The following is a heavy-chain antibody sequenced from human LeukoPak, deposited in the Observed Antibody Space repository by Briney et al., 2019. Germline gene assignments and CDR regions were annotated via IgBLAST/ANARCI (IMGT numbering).Heavy chain of an antibody. Sequence: GASVKVSCKASGYTFTSYGISWVRQAPGQGLEWMGWISAYNGNTNYAQKLQGRVTTTRDTSTSTVYMELSSLRSEDTAVYYCARDWDIIAAAMGDLDYWGQGTLVTVSS. V-gene: IGHV1-18*01. D-gene: IGHD6-13*01. CDR3: ARDWDIIAAAMGDLDY. CDR2: ISAYNGNT. J-gene: IGHJ4*02. CDR1: GYTFTSYG.